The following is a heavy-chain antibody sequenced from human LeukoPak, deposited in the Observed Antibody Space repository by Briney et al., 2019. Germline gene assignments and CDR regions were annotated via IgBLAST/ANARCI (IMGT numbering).Heavy chain of an antibody. CDR3: VRRGYCDGTGGCHSNPFDI. Sequence: GESLKISCKGSGYSFTSGYSFAVYWIGWVRQIPGKGLEWMGIAYPGDSDTRYSPSFQGQVTISVDTSISTAYLQWSSLKASDTAIYYCVRRGYCDGTGGCHSNPFDIWGQGTMVTVSS. CDR2: AYPGDSDT. V-gene: IGHV5-51*01. J-gene: IGHJ3*02. CDR1: GYSFTSGYSFAVYW. D-gene: IGHD2/OR15-2a*01.